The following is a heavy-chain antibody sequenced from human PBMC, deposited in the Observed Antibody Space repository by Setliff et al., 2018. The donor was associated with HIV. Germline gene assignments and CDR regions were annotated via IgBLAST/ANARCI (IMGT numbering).Heavy chain of an antibody. CDR1: GGSVNSYH. CDR2: IYKSETT. CDR3: GRLSETAMASFDS. V-gene: IGHV4-59*08. J-gene: IGHJ4*02. Sequence: SETLSLTCSVSGGSVNSYHWSWIRQPPGKGLEWIGYIYKSETTNYSPSLKSRVTISAGPSKNQFSLKLTSVTAADTAVYYCGRLSETAMASFDSWGQGILVTVSS. D-gene: IGHD2-21*02.